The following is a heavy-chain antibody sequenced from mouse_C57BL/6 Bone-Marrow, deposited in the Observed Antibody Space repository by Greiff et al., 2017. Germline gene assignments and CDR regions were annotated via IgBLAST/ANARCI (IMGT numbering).Heavy chain of an antibody. V-gene: IGHV1-74*01. CDR2: IHPSDSDT. J-gene: IGHJ2*01. Sequence: QVQLQQPGAELVKPGASVKVSCKASGYTFTSYWMDRVKQRPSQGLEWIGRIHPSDSDTNYNQKFKGKATLTVDKSASTADRQLSSLTSEDSAVYYCAISLLDYWGQGTTLTVSS. CDR3: AISLLDY. CDR1: GYTFTSYW.